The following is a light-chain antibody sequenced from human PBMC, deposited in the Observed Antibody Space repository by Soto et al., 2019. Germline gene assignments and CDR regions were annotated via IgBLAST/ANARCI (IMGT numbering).Light chain of an antibody. CDR1: QNIGTS. Sequence: DIQLTQSPSFLSPSIGESVTITCRASQNIGTSLAWYQQTPGKAPNVLINVASTLRSGVPSRFSGSGSGADFNLTINSLQPEDFATYFCQQSFTTPLTFGGGTKVDIK. V-gene: IGKV1-39*01. CDR3: QQSFTTPLT. CDR2: VAS. J-gene: IGKJ4*01.